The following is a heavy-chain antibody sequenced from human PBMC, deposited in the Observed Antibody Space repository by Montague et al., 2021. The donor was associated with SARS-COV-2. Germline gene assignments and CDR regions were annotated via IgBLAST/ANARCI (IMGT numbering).Heavy chain of an antibody. J-gene: IGHJ5*02. Sequence: SLRLSCAASGFTFSSYAMHWVRQAPGKGLEWVAVISYDGSNKYYADSVXGRFTISRDNSKNTLYLQMNSLRAEDTAVYYCARDTYYYDSWFDPWGQGTLVTVSS. D-gene: IGHD3-22*01. CDR1: GFTFSSYA. CDR2: ISYDGSNK. CDR3: ARDTYYYDSWFDP. V-gene: IGHV3-30-3*01.